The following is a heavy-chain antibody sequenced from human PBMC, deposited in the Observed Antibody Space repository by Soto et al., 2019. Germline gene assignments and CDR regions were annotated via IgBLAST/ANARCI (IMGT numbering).Heavy chain of an antibody. CDR3: ARGLYCGGGCYSHFDY. J-gene: IGHJ4*02. CDR1: GGTFSNYP. CDR2: IIPIFGTT. V-gene: IGHV1-69*01. D-gene: IGHD2-21*02. Sequence: VQLVQSGAEVKKPGSSVKVSCKASGGTFSNYPFIWVRHAPGQGLDWMGGIIPIFGTTDYGQRFQGRVTITADESTNTAYMELSSLRSDDTAVYYCARGLYCGGGCYSHFDYWGQGTLVTVSS.